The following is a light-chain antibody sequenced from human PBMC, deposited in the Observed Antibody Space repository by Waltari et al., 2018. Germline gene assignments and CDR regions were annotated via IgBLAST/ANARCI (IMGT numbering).Light chain of an antibody. CDR3: AAWDDSLNGRV. CDR1: SSTNGSNT. J-gene: IGLJ3*02. V-gene: IGLV1-44*01. Sequence: QSVLTQPPSASGTPGQRVTISCSGSSSTNGSNTTNWYQQLPGTAPKLLIYSKNQRPSGVPDRFSGSKSGTSASLAISGLQSEDEADYYCAAWDDSLNGRVFGGGTKLTVL. CDR2: SKN.